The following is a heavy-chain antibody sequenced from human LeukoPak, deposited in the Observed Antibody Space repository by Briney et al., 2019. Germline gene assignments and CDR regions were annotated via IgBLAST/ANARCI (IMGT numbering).Heavy chain of an antibody. J-gene: IGHJ4*02. V-gene: IGHV3-30-3*01. CDR2: ISYDGSNK. CDR3: ARGSSGASSGWHGDKYYFDY. CDR1: GFTFSSYA. Sequence: PGGSLRLSCAASGFTFSSYAMHWVRQAPGKGLEWVAVISYDGSNKYYADSVKGRFTISRDNSKNTLYLQMNSLRAEDTAVYYCARGSSGASSGWHGDKYYFDYWGQGTLVTVSS. D-gene: IGHD6-19*01.